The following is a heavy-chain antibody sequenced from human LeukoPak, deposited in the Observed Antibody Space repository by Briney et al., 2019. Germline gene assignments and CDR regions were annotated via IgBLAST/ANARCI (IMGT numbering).Heavy chain of an antibody. Sequence: GGSLRLSCAASGFTFSSYAMSWVRQAPGKGLEWVSAISGSGSSTYYADSVKGRFTISRDNAKNSLYLQMNSLRAEDTAVYYCARDGDTAMVIGGNWFDPWGQGTLVTVSS. CDR3: ARDGDTAMVIGGNWFDP. J-gene: IGHJ5*02. D-gene: IGHD5-18*01. V-gene: IGHV3-23*01. CDR2: ISGSGSST. CDR1: GFTFSSYA.